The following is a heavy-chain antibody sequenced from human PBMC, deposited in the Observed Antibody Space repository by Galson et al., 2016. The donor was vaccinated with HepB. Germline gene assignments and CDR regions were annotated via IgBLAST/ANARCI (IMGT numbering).Heavy chain of an antibody. CDR3: ARDTNGLNDFWTCRHMDI. Sequence: SVKVSCKASGYTLTSYGISWVRQAPGQGLEWMGWISGYNGNTNYAQKFRGRVTMTRDTSTSTAYMELRSLRSDDTAVYYCARDTNGLNDFWTCRHMDIWGEGTTVTVTS. CDR2: ISGYNGNT. CDR1: GYTLTSYG. D-gene: IGHD3-3*01. J-gene: IGHJ6*03. V-gene: IGHV1-18*04.